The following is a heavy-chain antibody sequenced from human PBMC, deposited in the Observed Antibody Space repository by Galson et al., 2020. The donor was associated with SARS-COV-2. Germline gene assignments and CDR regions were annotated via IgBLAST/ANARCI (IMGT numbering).Heavy chain of an antibody. Sequence: SETLSLTCTVSGGSISSGGYYWSWIRQHPGKGLEWIGYIYYSGSTYYNPSLKSRVTISVDTSKNQFSLKLSSVTAAGTAVYYCARVVTTYWWYFELWGRGTLVTVSS. CDR1: GGSISSGGYY. J-gene: IGHJ2*01. V-gene: IGHV4-31*03. D-gene: IGHD5-12*01. CDR3: ARVVTTYWWYFEL. CDR2: IYYSGST.